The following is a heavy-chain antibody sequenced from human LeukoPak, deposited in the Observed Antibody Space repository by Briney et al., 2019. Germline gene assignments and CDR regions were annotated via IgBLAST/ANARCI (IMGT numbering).Heavy chain of an antibody. CDR3: ARVYSSSWSYYYGMDV. J-gene: IGHJ6*02. CDR2: INPSGGST. D-gene: IGHD6-13*01. Sequence: GASVKVSCKASGYTFTSYYMHWVRQAPGQGLEWMGIINPSGGSTSYAQKFQGRVTMTRDTSTSTVYMELSSLRSEDTAVYYCARVYSSSWSYYYGMDVWGQGTTVTVSS. V-gene: IGHV1-46*01. CDR1: GYTFTSYY.